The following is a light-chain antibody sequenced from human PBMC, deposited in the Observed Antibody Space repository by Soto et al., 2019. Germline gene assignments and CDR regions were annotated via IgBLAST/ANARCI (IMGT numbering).Light chain of an antibody. CDR2: GAS. Sequence: EIVVTQSPATLSLSPGARATLPCKASQSVSNNYLAWYQQKPGQAPRLLIYGASNRATGIQDRFSGSGSGTDFTLTIRRLEPEDFAVYYCQQYGSSGTFGQGTKVDIK. V-gene: IGKV3-20*01. J-gene: IGKJ1*01. CDR1: QSVSNNY. CDR3: QQYGSSGT.